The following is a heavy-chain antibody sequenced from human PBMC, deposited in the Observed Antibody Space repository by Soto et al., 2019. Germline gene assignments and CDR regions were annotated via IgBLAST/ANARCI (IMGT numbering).Heavy chain of an antibody. CDR3: AREVRYFDWRYYYYYYMDV. V-gene: IGHV1-8*01. CDR2: MNPNSGNT. Sequence: ASVKVSCKDSGYTFTSYDINWVRQATGQGLEWMGWMNPNSGNTGYAQKFQGRVTMTRNTSISTAYMELSSLRSEDTAVYYCAREVRYFDWRYYYYYYMDVWGKGTTVTVSS. D-gene: IGHD3-9*01. J-gene: IGHJ6*03. CDR1: GYTFTSYD.